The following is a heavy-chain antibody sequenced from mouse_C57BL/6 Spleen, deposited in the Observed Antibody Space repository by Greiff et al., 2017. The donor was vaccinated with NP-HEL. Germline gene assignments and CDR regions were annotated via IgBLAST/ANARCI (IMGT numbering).Heavy chain of an antibody. CDR2: ISYDGSN. CDR1: GYSITSGYY. CDR3: ARDRKQEGAWFAY. V-gene: IGHV3-6*01. Sequence: EVQLQQSGPGLVKPSQSLSLTCSVTGYSITSGYYWNWIRQFPGNKLEWMGYISYDGSNNYNPSLKNRISITRDTSKNQFFLKLNSVTTEDTATYYCARDRKQEGAWFAYWGQGTLVTVSA. J-gene: IGHJ3*01.